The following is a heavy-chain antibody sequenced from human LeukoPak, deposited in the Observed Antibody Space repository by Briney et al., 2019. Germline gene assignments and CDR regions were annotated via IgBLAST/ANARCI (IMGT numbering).Heavy chain of an antibody. J-gene: IGHJ5*02. CDR1: GGSFSGYY. D-gene: IGHD3-10*01. Sequence: SETLSLTCAVYGGSFSGYYWSWIRQPPGKGLEWIGEINHSGSTNYNPSLKSRVTISVDTSKNQISLKLSSVTAADTAVYYCARPEGYFGSGSYSHWFDPWGQGTLVTVSS. V-gene: IGHV4-34*01. CDR2: INHSGST. CDR3: ARPEGYFGSGSYSHWFDP.